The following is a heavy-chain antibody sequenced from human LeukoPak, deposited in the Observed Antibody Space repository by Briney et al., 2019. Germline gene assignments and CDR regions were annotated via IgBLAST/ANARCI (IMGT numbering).Heavy chain of an antibody. D-gene: IGHD5-18*01. Sequence: PGGSLRLSCAASGFTFSDYYMSWIRQAPGKGLEWVSFISGSSSYTRYADSVKGRFTISRDNSKNTLYLQMNSLRAEDTAVYYCARDHSRYSYGYGYYYYYYGMDVWGQGTTVTVSS. CDR1: GFTFSDYY. J-gene: IGHJ6*02. CDR2: ISGSSSYT. CDR3: ARDHSRYSYGYGYYYYYYGMDV. V-gene: IGHV3-11*06.